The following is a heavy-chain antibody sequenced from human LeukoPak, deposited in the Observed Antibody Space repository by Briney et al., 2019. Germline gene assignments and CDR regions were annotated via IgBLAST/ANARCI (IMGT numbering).Heavy chain of an antibody. CDR3: AAYSGSYWEFDY. D-gene: IGHD1-26*01. Sequence: ASVKVSCKASGYTFTSYYMHWVRQAPGQGLKWMGIINPSGGSTSYAQKFQGRVTMTRDTSTDTAYMELSSLRSEDTAVYYCAAYSGSYWEFDYWGQGTLVTVSS. J-gene: IGHJ4*02. CDR1: GYTFTSYY. V-gene: IGHV1-46*01. CDR2: INPSGGST.